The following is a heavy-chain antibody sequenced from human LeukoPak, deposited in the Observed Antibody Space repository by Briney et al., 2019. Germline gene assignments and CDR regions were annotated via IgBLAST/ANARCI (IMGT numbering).Heavy chain of an antibody. D-gene: IGHD6-19*01. Sequence: AGSLRLTCAASGLTFSSYWWHWLRQAPGKGLVWVSRVNSDGSSTTYAASVKGRFTISRDNAKNTLHLQMNSLRAEDTAVYYCARGSTQYSSGWYGLDYWGQGTLVTVSS. V-gene: IGHV3-74*01. J-gene: IGHJ4*02. CDR2: VNSDGSST. CDR3: ARGSTQYSSGWYGLDY. CDR1: GLTFSSYW.